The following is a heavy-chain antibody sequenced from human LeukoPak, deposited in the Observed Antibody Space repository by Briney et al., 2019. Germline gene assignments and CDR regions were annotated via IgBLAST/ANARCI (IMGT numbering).Heavy chain of an antibody. D-gene: IGHD3-10*01. J-gene: IGHJ4*02. CDR2: INHSGST. Sequence: SETLSLTCAVYGGSFSDYYWSWIRQPPGKGLEWIGEINHSGSTNYNPSLKSRVTISVDTSKNQFSLKLSSVTAADTAVYYCARGLLLWFGDPGYYFDYWGQGTLVTVSS. CDR1: GGSFSDYY. V-gene: IGHV4-34*01. CDR3: ARGLLLWFGDPGYYFDY.